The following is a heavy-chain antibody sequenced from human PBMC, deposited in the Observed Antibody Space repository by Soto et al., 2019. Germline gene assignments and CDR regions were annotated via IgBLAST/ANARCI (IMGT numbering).Heavy chain of an antibody. J-gene: IGHJ4*03. CDR3: ARHKDSTGYRPFDY. V-gene: IGHV4-39*01. D-gene: IGHD3-22*01. CDR1: GASIRGSYYF. CDR2: IHYSGTT. Sequence: SETLSLTCTVTGASIRGSYYFWGWIRQPPGKGLEWIGSIHYSGTTYYNASLKSRVTISVDTSKNQFSLKLSSVTAADTAMYYCARHKDSTGYRPFDYWGHGTLVTVSS.